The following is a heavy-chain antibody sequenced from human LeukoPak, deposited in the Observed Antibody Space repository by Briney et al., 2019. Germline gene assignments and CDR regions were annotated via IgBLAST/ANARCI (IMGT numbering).Heavy chain of an antibody. D-gene: IGHD2-2*01. CDR1: GFTFTSSA. CDR2: IVVGSGNT. Sequence: ASVKVSCKASGFTFTSSAVQWVRQARGQRLEWIGWIVVGSGNTNYAQKFQERVTITRDMSTSTAYMELSSLRSEDTAVYYCAAGEIYQLLFGRHESDAFDIWGQGTMVTVSS. CDR3: AAGEIYQLLFGRHESDAFDI. J-gene: IGHJ3*02. V-gene: IGHV1-58*01.